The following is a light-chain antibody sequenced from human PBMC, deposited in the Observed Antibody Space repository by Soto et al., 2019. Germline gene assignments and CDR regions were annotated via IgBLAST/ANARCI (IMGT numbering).Light chain of an antibody. CDR1: KSDIGVYDF. CDR2: EVV. J-gene: IGLJ1*01. CDR3: MSYAGSNTEV. Sequence: QSVLTQPPSASGSPGQSVTISCTGTKSDIGVYDFVSWYQHHPGKAPRLIIYEVVQRPSGVPDRFSGSKSGNTASLTVSGLQAADEADYFCMSYAGSNTEVFGIAIKVTL. V-gene: IGLV2-8*01.